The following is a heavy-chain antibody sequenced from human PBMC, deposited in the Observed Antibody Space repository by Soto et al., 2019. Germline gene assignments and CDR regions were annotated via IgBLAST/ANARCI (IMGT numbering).Heavy chain of an antibody. CDR1: GGSFSDFY. V-gene: IGHV4-34*01. CDR2: INHSGNT. D-gene: IGHD6-19*01. CDR3: GPRGAVADPRGY. Sequence: QVQLQQWGAGLLKPSETLSLTCAVYGGSFSDFYWTWIRQLPGKGLEWIGEINHSGNTNYNPSLKSRVAISVDTSKNQFSPNLRSVTAADTAVYYCGPRGAVADPRGYWGQGTLVTVSS. J-gene: IGHJ4*02.